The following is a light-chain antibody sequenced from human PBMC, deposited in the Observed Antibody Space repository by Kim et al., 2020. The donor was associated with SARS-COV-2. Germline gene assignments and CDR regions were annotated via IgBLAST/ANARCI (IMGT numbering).Light chain of an antibody. CDR1: NWYNSYA. Sequence: GSSVQLTCTLTNWYNSYAIAWHHKRPEKGPRYLMKVKSDGRRNGRDDVPDRFSASSSGAERYLTISNHRSDDEAEYYCQTWGTGMVFGGGTQLTVL. V-gene: IGLV4-69*01. CDR3: QTWGTGMV. CDR2: VKSDGRR. J-gene: IGLJ3*02.